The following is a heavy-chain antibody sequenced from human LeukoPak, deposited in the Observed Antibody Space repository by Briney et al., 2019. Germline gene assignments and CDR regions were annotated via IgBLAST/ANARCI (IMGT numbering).Heavy chain of an antibody. CDR3: VSDYYDTRLS. J-gene: IGHJ5*02. D-gene: IGHD3-22*01. V-gene: IGHV3-64D*06. Sequence: DSVKGRFTISRDNSKNTLYLQMSGLRPEDTAIYYCVSDYYDTRLSWGQGTLVTVSS.